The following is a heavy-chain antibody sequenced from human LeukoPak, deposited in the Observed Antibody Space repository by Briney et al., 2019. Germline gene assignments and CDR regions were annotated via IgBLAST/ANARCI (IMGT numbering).Heavy chain of an antibody. J-gene: IGHJ4*02. CDR2: IIPIFGTA. CDR1: GGTFSSYA. V-gene: IGHV1-69*13. D-gene: IGHD3-9*01. CDR3: ARAFDILTEYYFDY. Sequence: WASVKVSCKASGGTFSSYAISWVRQAPGQGLEWMGGIIPIFGTANYAQKFQGRVTLTADESTSTAYMELSSLRSEDTAVYYCARAFDILTEYYFDYWGQGTLVTVSS.